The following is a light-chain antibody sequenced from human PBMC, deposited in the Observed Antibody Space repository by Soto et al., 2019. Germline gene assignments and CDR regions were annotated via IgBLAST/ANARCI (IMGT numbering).Light chain of an antibody. CDR2: NTN. J-gene: IGLJ2*01. CDR1: TGSVSISNF. Sequence: QAVVTQEPSFSVSPGGTVTLTCGLATGSVSISNFPSWYRQTPGQTPHTLIYNTNLHSSGVPDRFSGSILGNKAALTITGAQADDESNYYCRLYVANGAVVFGGGTKVTVL. V-gene: IGLV8-61*01. CDR3: RLYVANGAVV.